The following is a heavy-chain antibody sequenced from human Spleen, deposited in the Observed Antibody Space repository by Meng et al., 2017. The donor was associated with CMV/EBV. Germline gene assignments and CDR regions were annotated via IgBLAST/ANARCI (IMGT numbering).Heavy chain of an antibody. V-gene: IGHV3-48*03. CDR2: ISGSGETI. CDR3: ARNWRRSYGMDV. J-gene: IGHJ6*02. CDR1: GFTFSSYE. Sequence: GESLKISCAASGFTFSSYEMNWVRQAPGKGLEWVSYISGSGETIYYADSVKGRFTISRDNAKNSLYLQMNSLRAEDTALYYCARNWRRSYGMDVWGQGTTVTVSS.